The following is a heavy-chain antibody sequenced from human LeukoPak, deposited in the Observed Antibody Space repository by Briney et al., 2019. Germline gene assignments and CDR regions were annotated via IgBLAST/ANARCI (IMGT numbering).Heavy chain of an antibody. CDR1: GFPFSSYA. D-gene: IGHD3-22*01. Sequence: PGGSLRLSCAASGFPFSSYAMSWVRQAPGKGLEWVSAISGSGGSTYYADSVKGRFTISRDNSKNTLYLQMNSLRAEDTAVYYCAKDHGNYYDSSGYYRDWGQGTLVTVSS. V-gene: IGHV3-23*01. CDR2: ISGSGGST. J-gene: IGHJ4*02. CDR3: AKDHGNYYDSSGYYRD.